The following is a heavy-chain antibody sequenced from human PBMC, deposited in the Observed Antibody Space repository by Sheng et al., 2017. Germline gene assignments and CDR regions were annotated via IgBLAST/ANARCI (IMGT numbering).Heavy chain of an antibody. V-gene: IGHV1-46*01. Sequence: GPEVKKPGTSVKVSCKASGFTFTSSAVHWVRQAPGQGLEWMGIINPSGGSTSYAQKFQGRVTMTRDTSTSTVYMELSSLRSEDTAVYYCAREVATITYYYYGMDVWDQGP. D-gene: IGHD5-12*01. CDR2: INPSGGST. CDR3: AREVATITYYYYGMDV. J-gene: IGHJ6*02. CDR1: GFTFTSSA.